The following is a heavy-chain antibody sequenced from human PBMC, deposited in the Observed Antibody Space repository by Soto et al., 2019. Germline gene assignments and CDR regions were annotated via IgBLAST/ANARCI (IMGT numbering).Heavy chain of an antibody. V-gene: IGHV3-48*01. CDR2: ISSSSSTI. D-gene: IGHD2-2*01. J-gene: IGHJ6*03. CDR3: ARARPAAYYYYYMDA. Sequence: GGSLRLSCAASGFTFSSYSMNWVRQAPGKGLEWVSYISSSSSTIYYADSVKGRFTISRDNSKNTLYLQMNSLRAEDTAVYYCARARPAAYYYYYMDAWGKGTTVTV. CDR1: GFTFSSYS.